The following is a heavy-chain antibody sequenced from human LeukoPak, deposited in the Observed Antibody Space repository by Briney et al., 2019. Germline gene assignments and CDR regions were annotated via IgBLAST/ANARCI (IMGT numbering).Heavy chain of an antibody. CDR1: GLTFSSYW. CDR3: AKDQVISGSEASDI. D-gene: IGHD2-21*01. V-gene: IGHV3-74*01. CDR2: INTDGSSA. J-gene: IGHJ3*02. Sequence: GSLRLSCAASGLTFSSYWMHWVRQAPGKGLVWVSRINTDGSSASYADSVKGRFTISRDNSKNTLYLQMNSLRAEDTAVYYCAKDQVISGSEASDIWGQGTMVTVSS.